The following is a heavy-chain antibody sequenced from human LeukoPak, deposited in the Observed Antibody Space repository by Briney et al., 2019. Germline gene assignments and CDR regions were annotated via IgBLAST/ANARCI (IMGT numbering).Heavy chain of an antibody. CDR1: GGTISSGGYY. D-gene: IGHD3-22*01. Sequence: SQTLSLTCTVSGGTISSGGYYWSWIRQRPGKGLEWIAYMYYSGSTEYNPSLKSRVTISVDTSNNQFSLKLSSVTAADTAVYYCARVPHDSSGYGYFDYWGQGTLVTVSS. CDR3: ARVPHDSSGYGYFDY. CDR2: MYYSGST. J-gene: IGHJ4*02. V-gene: IGHV4-31*03.